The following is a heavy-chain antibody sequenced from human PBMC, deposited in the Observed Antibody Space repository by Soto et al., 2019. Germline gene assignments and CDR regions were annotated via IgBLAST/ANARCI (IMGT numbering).Heavy chain of an antibody. CDR2: INHSGST. Sequence: SETLSLTCAVYGGSFSGYYWSWIRQPPGKGLEWIGEINHSGSTNYNPSLKSRVTISVDTSKNQFSLKLSSVTAADTAVYYCARGLYSGYIDIWGQGTMVT. CDR3: ARGLYSGYIDI. V-gene: IGHV4-34*01. CDR1: GGSFSGYY. J-gene: IGHJ3*02. D-gene: IGHD5-12*01.